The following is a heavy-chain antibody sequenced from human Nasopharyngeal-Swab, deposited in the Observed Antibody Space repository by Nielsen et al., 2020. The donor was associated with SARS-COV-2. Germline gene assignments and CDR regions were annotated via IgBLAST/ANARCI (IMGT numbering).Heavy chain of an antibody. J-gene: IGHJ4*02. CDR2: INPSGGST. V-gene: IGHV1-46*01. Sequence: ALVKVSCKASGYTFTSYYMHWVRQAPGQGLEWMGIINPSGGSTSYAQKFQGRVTMTRDTSTSTVYMELSSLRSEDTAVYYCARDRVAATPFGGPEWSFDYWGQGTLVTVSS. D-gene: IGHD2-15*01. CDR3: ARDRVAATPFGGPEWSFDY. CDR1: GYTFTSYY.